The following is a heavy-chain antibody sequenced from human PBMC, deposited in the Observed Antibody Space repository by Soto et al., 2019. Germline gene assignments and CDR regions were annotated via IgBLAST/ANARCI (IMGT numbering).Heavy chain of an antibody. CDR2: INPNSGGT. V-gene: IGHV1-2*04. Sequence: GASVKVSCKASGYTFTGYYMHWVRQAPGQGLEWMGWINPNSGGTNYAQKFQGWVTMTRDTSISTAYMELSRLRSDDTAVYYCAREFSSSRFHHGMDVWGQGTTVTSP. CDR3: AREFSSSRFHHGMDV. J-gene: IGHJ6*02. D-gene: IGHD6-13*01. CDR1: GYTFTGYY.